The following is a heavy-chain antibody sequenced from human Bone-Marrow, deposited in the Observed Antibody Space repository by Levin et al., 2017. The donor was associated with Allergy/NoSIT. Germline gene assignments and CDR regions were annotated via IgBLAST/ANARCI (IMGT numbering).Heavy chain of an antibody. D-gene: IGHD2-15*01. CDR1: SGSISSSNSY. CDR2: VYHTGTT. V-gene: IGHV4-39*07. Sequence: SQTLSLTCTVSSGSISSSNSYWGWIRQTPGETLEWIGNVYHTGTTYYNPSLKSRVTISVDTSKNQFSLRLNSVTAADTAVYYCAREGGVAANWFDPWGQGTLVTLSS. CDR3: AREGGVAANWFDP. J-gene: IGHJ5*02.